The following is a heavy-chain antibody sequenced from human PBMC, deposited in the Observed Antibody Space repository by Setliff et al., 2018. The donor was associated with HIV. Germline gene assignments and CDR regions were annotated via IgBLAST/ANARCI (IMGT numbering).Heavy chain of an antibody. CDR1: GFTFSDHY. J-gene: IGHJ1*01. CDR2: TRNKANSYTT. V-gene: IGHV3-72*01. D-gene: IGHD4-17*01. CDR3: TTTYGDYVFAEYFQH. Sequence: GGSLRLSCAASGFTFSDHYMDWVRQAPGKGLEWVGRTRNKANSYTTEYAASVKGRFTISRDDSKTSLYLQMNSLKTEDTAVFYCTTTYGDYVFAEYFQHWGQGTLVTVSS.